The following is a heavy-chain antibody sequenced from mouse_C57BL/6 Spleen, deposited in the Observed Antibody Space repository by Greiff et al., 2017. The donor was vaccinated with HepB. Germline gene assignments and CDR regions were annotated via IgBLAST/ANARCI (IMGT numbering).Heavy chain of an antibody. CDR1: GFTFSDYG. V-gene: IGHV5-17*01. Sequence: EVHLVESGGGLVKPGGSLKLSCAASGFTFSDYGMHWVRQAPEKGLEWVAYISSGSSTIYYADTVKGRFTISRDNAKNTLFLQMTSLRSEDTAMYYCARPYDYDVKDAMDYWGQGTSVTVSS. CDR3: ARPYDYDVKDAMDY. J-gene: IGHJ4*01. D-gene: IGHD2-4*01. CDR2: ISSGSSTI.